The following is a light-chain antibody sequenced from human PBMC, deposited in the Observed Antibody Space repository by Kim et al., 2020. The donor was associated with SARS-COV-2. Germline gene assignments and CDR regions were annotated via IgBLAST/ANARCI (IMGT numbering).Light chain of an antibody. V-gene: IGKV1D-8*01. CDR2: AAY. J-gene: IGKJ3*01. Sequence: ACTGDTVTSSRPINQSISSYLACYQQRPGRDPQRSSYAAYTLQNVVPSRCSVGGSVTDFTLTISGLQSEDIAAYYCQQCSSFPPAFGAGTKVDIK. CDR1: QSISSY. CDR3: QQCSSFPPA.